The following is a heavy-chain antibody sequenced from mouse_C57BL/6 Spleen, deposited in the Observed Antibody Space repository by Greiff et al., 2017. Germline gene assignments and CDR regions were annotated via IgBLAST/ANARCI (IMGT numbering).Heavy chain of an antibody. CDR3: ARYDYNWYFDV. V-gene: IGHV1-81*01. Sequence: VQLQQSGAELARPGASVKLSCKASGYTFTSYGISCVKQRTGQGLEWIGEIYPRSGNTYYNEKFKGKATLTADKSSSTAYMELRSLTSEDSAVYFCARYDYNWYFDVWGTGTTVTVSS. J-gene: IGHJ1*03. CDR2: IYPRSGNT. CDR1: GYTFTSYG. D-gene: IGHD2-4*01.